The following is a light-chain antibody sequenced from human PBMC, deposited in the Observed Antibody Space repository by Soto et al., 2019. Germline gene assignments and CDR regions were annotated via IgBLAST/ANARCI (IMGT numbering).Light chain of an antibody. Sequence: DIQMTQSPSSLSASVGDRVTITCRASPSISTYLNWYRQKPGKAPKLLIYAASSLQSGVPSRFSGSGSGTDFALTISSLQPEDFATYYCQQTYNTPWTFGQGTKVEIE. CDR1: PSISTY. CDR3: QQTYNTPWT. CDR2: AAS. J-gene: IGKJ1*01. V-gene: IGKV1-39*01.